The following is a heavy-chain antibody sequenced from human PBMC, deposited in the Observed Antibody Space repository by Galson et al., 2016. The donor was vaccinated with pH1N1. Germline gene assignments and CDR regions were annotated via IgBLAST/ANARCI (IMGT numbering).Heavy chain of an antibody. J-gene: IGHJ4*02. CDR1: GSIFNANA. V-gene: IGHV1-69*13. D-gene: IGHD5-18*01. CDR3: ARVSGYNSGYIDS. Sequence: SVKVSCKASGSIFNANATSWVRQAPGQGLEWMGRIVGIFRSANYAQKFQGRVTITADEFMSTTYMELSSLRSDDTAVYYCARVSGYNSGYIDSWGQGTLVTVSS. CDR2: IVGIFRSA.